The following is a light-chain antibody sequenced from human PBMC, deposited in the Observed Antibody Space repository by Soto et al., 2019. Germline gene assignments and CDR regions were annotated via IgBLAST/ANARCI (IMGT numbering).Light chain of an antibody. V-gene: IGLV2-23*02. CDR1: KSDVWSYNL. J-gene: IGLJ1*01. Sequence: QSALSEPASVSGSPGQWVTISCTGTKSDVWSYNLFSWYQHHPGKAPKLMIYEVSERPSGVSNRFSGSKSGNTASLTISGLQAEDEADYYCCSYAGRTTPYVFGTGTKVTVL. CDR2: EVS. CDR3: CSYAGRTTPYV.